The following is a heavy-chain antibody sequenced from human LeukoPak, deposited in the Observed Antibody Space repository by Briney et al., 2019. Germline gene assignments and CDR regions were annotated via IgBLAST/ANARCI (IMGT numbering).Heavy chain of an antibody. CDR3: ARDVTTDY. J-gene: IGHJ4*02. CDR1: GFSFSSYS. Sequence: GGSLRLSCAASGFSFSSYSMNWVRQAPGEGLEWVSSMSNSGSYIFYADSVKGRFTISRDNAKNSLYLQMNGLRAEDTAVYYCARDVTTDYWGQGTLVTVSS. D-gene: IGHD1-1*01. CDR2: MSNSGSYI. V-gene: IGHV3-21*06.